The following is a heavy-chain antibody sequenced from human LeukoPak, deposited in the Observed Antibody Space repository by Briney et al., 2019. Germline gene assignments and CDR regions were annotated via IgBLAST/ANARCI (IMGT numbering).Heavy chain of an antibody. CDR2: IYYSGST. V-gene: IGHV4-39*07. CDR1: GGSISSSSYY. Sequence: SETLSLTCTVSGGSISSSSYYWGWIRQPPGKGLEWIGSIYYSGSTYYNPSLKSRVTISVDTSKNQFSLKLSSVTDADTAVYYCARRKTAGAGLRGLWWFDPCGQGTLVTVSS. J-gene: IGHJ5*02. D-gene: IGHD5-18*01. CDR3: ARRKTAGAGLRGLWWFDP.